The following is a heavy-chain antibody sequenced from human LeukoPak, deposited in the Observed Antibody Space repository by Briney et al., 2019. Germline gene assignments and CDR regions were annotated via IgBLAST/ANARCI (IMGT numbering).Heavy chain of an antibody. V-gene: IGHV1-69*01. CDR1: GGTFISYA. D-gene: IGHD2/OR15-2a*01. CDR2: IIPIFGTA. CDR3: ARGLSFAVPFDY. Sequence: SVKVSCKASGGTFISYAISWVRQAPGQGLEWMGGIIPIFGTANYAQKFQGRVTITADESTSTAYMELSSLRSEDTAVYYCARGLSFAVPFDYWGQGTLVTVSS. J-gene: IGHJ4*02.